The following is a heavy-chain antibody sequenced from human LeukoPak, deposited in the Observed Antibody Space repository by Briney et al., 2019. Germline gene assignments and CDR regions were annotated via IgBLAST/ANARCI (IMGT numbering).Heavy chain of an antibody. CDR2: IHPGDSEI. Sequence: GESLKISCQVSGFNFLSYRIAWVRQGAGKGLEWMGIIHPGDSEITYSPSFQGQVTISADKSTNTAYLQWSGLKASDTAMYYCARQAYATNLDAFDIWGQGTMVTVSS. J-gene: IGHJ3*02. CDR3: ARQAYATNLDAFDI. D-gene: IGHD2-8*01. V-gene: IGHV5-51*01. CDR1: GFNFLSYR.